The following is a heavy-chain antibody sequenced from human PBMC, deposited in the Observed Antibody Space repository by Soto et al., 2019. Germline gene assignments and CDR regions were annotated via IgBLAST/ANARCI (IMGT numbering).Heavy chain of an antibody. CDR3: AGEVVVVPAAIHGLGGMDV. CDR1: GDSVSSNSAA. V-gene: IGHV6-1*01. D-gene: IGHD2-2*02. CDR2: TYYRSKWYN. J-gene: IGHJ6*02. Sequence: SQTLSLTCAISGDSVSSNSAAWNWIRQSPSRGLEWLGRTYYRSKWYNDYAVSVKSRITINPDTSKNQFSLQLNSVTPEDTAVYYCAGEVVVVPAAIHGLGGMDVWGQGTTVTVSS.